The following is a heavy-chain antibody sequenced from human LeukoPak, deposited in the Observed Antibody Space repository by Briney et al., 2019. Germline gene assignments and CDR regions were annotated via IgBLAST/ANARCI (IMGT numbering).Heavy chain of an antibody. V-gene: IGHV1-69*05. J-gene: IGHJ4*02. D-gene: IGHD3-3*01. CDR2: IIPIFGTA. CDR1: GGTFSSYA. Sequence: SVKVSCKASGGTFSSYAISWVRQAPGQGLEWMGGIIPIFGTANYAQKFQGRVTITTDESTSTAYMELSSRRSEDTAVYYCARSGRFLESYYFDYWGQGTLVTVSS. CDR3: ARSGRFLESYYFDY.